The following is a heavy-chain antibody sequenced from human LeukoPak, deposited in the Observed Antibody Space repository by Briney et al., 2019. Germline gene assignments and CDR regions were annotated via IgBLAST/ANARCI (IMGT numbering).Heavy chain of an antibody. CDR2: ISSSSSYI. CDR3: ARERTDYGSGSYPWFDP. J-gene: IGHJ5*02. D-gene: IGHD3-10*01. CDR1: GLTFSSYS. Sequence: GGSLRLSCAASGLTFSSYSMNWVRQAPGKGLEWVSSISSSSSYIYYADSVKGRFTISRDNAKNSLYLQMNSLRAEDTAVYYCARERTDYGSGSYPWFDPRGQGTLVTVSS. V-gene: IGHV3-21*01.